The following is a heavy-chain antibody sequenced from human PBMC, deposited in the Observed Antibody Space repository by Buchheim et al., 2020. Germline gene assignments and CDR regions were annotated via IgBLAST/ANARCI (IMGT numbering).Heavy chain of an antibody. CDR2: IKGKIDGATT. Sequence: EVQLVESGGGLVKPGGSLRLSCAVSGFTFTHAWMSWVRQAPGKGLQWVGRIKGKIDGATTDYAVPVKGRFTISKDDSKNNLYLEMNNLKTEDTAVYYCTTDYDFWNHYYFDYWGQGTL. J-gene: IGHJ4*02. V-gene: IGHV3-15*01. CDR3: TTDYDFWNHYYFDY. CDR1: GFTFTHAW. D-gene: IGHD3-3*01.